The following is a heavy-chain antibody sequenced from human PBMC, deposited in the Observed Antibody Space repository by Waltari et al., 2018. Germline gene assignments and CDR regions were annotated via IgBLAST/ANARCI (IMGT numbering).Heavy chain of an antibody. D-gene: IGHD1-26*01. V-gene: IGHV3-21*01. CDR3: ARVVVGSYYLDY. Sequence: EVQLVESGGGLVKPGGSLRLSCAASGFTFSSYSMNWVRQAPGKGLGCASSISSSRSYIYYADSVKGRFTIYRDNAKNSLYLQMNSLRAEDTAVYYCARVVVGSYYLDYWGQGTLVTVSS. CDR2: ISSSRSYI. CDR1: GFTFSSYS. J-gene: IGHJ4*02.